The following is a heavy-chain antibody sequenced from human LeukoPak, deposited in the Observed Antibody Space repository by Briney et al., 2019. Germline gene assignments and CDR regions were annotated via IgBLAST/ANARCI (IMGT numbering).Heavy chain of an antibody. V-gene: IGHV4-59*12. D-gene: IGHD6-13*01. CDR2: IYYSGST. J-gene: IGHJ4*02. CDR3: AQYNSSWFDY. Sequence: PSETLSLTCTVSGGSISSYYWSWIRQPPGKGLEWIGYIYYSGSTNYNPSLKSRVTISVDTSKNQFSLKLSSVTAADTAVYYCAQYNSSWFDYWGQGTLVTVSS. CDR1: GGSISSYY.